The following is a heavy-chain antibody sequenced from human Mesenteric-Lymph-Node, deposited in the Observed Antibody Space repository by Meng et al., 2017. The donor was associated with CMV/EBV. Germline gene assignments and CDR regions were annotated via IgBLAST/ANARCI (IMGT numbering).Heavy chain of an antibody. V-gene: IGHV4-59*01. D-gene: IGHD3-22*01. CDR2: IYYSGST. Sequence: GSLRLSCSISGGSISSYYWSWIRQPPGKGLEWIGYIYYSGSTNYNPSLKSRVTISVDTSKNQFSLKLSSVTAADTAMYYCARETYYYDSSGYYTSPYYFDYWGQGTLVTVSS. J-gene: IGHJ4*02. CDR3: ARETYYYDSSGYYTSPYYFDY. CDR1: GGSISSYY.